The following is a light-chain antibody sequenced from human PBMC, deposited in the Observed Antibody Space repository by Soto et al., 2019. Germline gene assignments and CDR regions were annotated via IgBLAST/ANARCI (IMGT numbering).Light chain of an antibody. CDR1: QSVSSN. CDR3: QQYGSSPWT. V-gene: IGKV3-20*01. Sequence: EIVLTHSAGTLALSPGERSTLACRASQSVSSNLAWYQQKPGQAPRLLIYRASSRATGIPDRFTGSGSGADFTLTISRLEPEDFALYHCQQYGSSPWTFGQGTKVDIK. J-gene: IGKJ1*01. CDR2: RAS.